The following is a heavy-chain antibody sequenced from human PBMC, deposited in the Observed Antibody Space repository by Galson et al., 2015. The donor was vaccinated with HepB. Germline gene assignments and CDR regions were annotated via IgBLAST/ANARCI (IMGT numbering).Heavy chain of an antibody. CDR3: TKESRGNGFFES. Sequence: SVKVSCKVSGHTLTNLSIHWVRQAPGKGLQWMGGFDLEEGNRAHARMFEGRVTLTEDSSKDTAYMELSSLSAEDTAIYYCTKESRGNGFFESWGHGTLVAVSS. D-gene: IGHD6-25*01. V-gene: IGHV1-24*01. J-gene: IGHJ4*01. CDR2: FDLEEGNR. CDR1: GHTLTNLS.